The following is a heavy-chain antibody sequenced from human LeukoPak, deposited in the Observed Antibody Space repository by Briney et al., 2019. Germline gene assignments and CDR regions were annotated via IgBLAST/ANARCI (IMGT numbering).Heavy chain of an antibody. CDR3: AVLYGDYAVFDY. J-gene: IGHJ4*02. CDR2: IIPIFGTA. CDR1: GYTFTSYG. Sequence: SVKVSCKASGYTFTSYGISWVRQAPGQGLEWMGGIIPIFGTANYAQKFQGRVTITADESTSTAYMELSSLRSEDTAVYYCAVLYGDYAVFDYWGQGTLVTVSS. D-gene: IGHD4-17*01. V-gene: IGHV1-69*13.